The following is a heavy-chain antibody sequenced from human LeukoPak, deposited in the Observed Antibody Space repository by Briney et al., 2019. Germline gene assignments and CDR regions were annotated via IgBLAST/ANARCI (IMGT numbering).Heavy chain of an antibody. Sequence: GASVKVSCKASGYTFTNYYIHWVQQAPGQGLEWMGIINPIGGTTDYPQKFQGRVTMTRDTSTSTVYMELSSLRSEDTAVYFCARQQGLQNLNFDYWGQGTLVTVSS. J-gene: IGHJ4*02. CDR1: GYTFTNYY. V-gene: IGHV1-46*01. CDR3: ARQQGLQNLNFDY. CDR2: INPIGGTT. D-gene: IGHD4-11*01.